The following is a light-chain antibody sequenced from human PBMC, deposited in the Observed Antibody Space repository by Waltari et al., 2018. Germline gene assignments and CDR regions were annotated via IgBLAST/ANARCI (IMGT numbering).Light chain of an antibody. J-gene: IGLJ2*01. CDR1: KLGDKY. CDR3: QAWDNNVVV. CDR2: QRS. V-gene: IGLV3-1*01. Sequence: SYELIHPPSVSVSPGQTARITCSGTKLGDKYASWYQQRPGQSPVLVIYQRSKRPSGIPGRFSGSNSGNTASLTIGGTQTMDEADYYCQAWDNNVVVFGGGTKLTVL.